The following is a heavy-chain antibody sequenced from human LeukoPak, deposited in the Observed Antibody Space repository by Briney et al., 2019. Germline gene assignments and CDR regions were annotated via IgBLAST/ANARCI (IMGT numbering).Heavy chain of an antibody. CDR3: ARGQGWVVRGVRRVLDV. CDR1: SGSISTSNYY. CDR2: INHSGST. J-gene: IGHJ6*04. V-gene: IGHV4-39*07. D-gene: IGHD3-10*01. Sequence: PSETLSLTCTVSSGSISTSNYYWSWIRQPPGKGLEWIGEINHSGSTNYNPSLKSRVTISVDTSKNQFSLKLSSVTAADTAVYYCARGQGWVVRGVRRVLDVWGKGTTVTVSS.